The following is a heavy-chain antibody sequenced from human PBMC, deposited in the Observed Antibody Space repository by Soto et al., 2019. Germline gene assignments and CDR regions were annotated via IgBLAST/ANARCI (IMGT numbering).Heavy chain of an antibody. CDR2: IIPILGIA. CDR3: AKTIEQQLLRCAFDI. CDR1: GGTFSSYT. V-gene: IGHV1-69*02. J-gene: IGHJ3*02. D-gene: IGHD6-13*01. Sequence: SVKVSCKASGGTFSSYTISWGRQAPGQGLEWMGRIIPILGIANYAQKFQGRVTITADKSTSTAYMELNSLRAEDTAIYYCAKTIEQQLLRCAFDIWGQGTMVTVSS.